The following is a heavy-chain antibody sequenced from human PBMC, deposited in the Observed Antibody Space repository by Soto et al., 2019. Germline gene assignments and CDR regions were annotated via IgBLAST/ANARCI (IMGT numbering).Heavy chain of an antibody. Sequence: GGSLRLSCAASGFTFSSYSMNWVRQAPGKGLEWVSYISSSSSTIYYADSVKGRFTISRDNAKNSLYLQMNSLRDEDTAVYYCARDDIVVVTAIGSAFDIWGQGTMVTVSS. CDR3: ARDDIVVVTAIGSAFDI. V-gene: IGHV3-48*02. J-gene: IGHJ3*02. D-gene: IGHD2-21*02. CDR2: ISSSSSTI. CDR1: GFTFSSYS.